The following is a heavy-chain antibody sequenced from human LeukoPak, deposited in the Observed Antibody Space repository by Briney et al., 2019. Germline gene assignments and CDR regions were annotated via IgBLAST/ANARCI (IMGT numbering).Heavy chain of an antibody. V-gene: IGHV4-34*01. CDR2: INHSGST. D-gene: IGHD3-16*01. CDR3: ARTRSLRYFDY. J-gene: IGHJ4*02. CDR1: GGSFSGYY. Sequence: PSETLSLTCAVYGGSFSGYYWSWIRQPPGKGLEWIGEINHSGSTNYNPSLKSRATISVDTSKNQFSLKLSSVTAADTAVYYCARTRSLRYFDYWGQGTLVTVSS.